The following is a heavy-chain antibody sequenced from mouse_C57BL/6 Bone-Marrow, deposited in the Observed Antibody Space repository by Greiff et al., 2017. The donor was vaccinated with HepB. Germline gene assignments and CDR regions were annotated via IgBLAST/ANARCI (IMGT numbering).Heavy chain of an antibody. V-gene: IGHV6-3*01. Sequence: EVQLQESGGGLVQPGGSMKLSCVASGFTFSNYWMNWVRQSPEKGLEWVAQIRLKSDNYATHYAESVKGRFTISRDDSKSSVYLQMNNLRAEDTGIYYCTGPLLVVHWYFDVWGTGTTVTVSS. D-gene: IGHD1-1*01. CDR1: GFTFSNYW. CDR3: TGPLLVVHWYFDV. J-gene: IGHJ1*03. CDR2: IRLKSDNYAT.